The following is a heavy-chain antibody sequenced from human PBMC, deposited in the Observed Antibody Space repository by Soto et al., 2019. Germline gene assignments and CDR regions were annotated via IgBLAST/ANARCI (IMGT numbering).Heavy chain of an antibody. CDR2: IYYSGST. CDR3: ARLGGSSRYYDSSGYYYSPFDY. Sequence: QLQLQESGPGLVKPSETLSLTCTVSGGSISSSSYYWGWIRQPPGKGLEWIGSIYYSGSTYYNPSLKSRVTISGDTSKNQFSLKLSSVTAADTAVYYCARLGGSSRYYDSSGYYYSPFDYWGLGTLVTVSS. D-gene: IGHD3-22*01. V-gene: IGHV4-39*01. CDR1: GGSISSSSYY. J-gene: IGHJ4*02.